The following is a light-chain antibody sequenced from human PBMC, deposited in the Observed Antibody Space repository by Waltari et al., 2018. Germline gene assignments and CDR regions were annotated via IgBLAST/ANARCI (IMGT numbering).Light chain of an antibody. CDR3: QQSYSTLFT. CDR1: QSISSY. J-gene: IGKJ3*01. CDR2: AAS. Sequence: DIQMTKSPSSLSASVGDRVTITCRASQSISSYLNWYQQKPGKAPKLLIYAASSVQSGVPSRFSGSGSGTDFTLTISSLQPEDFATYYCQQSYSTLFTFGPGTKVDIK. V-gene: IGKV1-39*01.